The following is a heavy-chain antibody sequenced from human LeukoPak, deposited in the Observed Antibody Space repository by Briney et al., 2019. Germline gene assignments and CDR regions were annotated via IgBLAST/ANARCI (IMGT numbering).Heavy chain of an antibody. CDR1: GFTFSGYY. J-gene: IGHJ4*02. V-gene: IGHV1-46*01. Sequence: ASLKVSCKASGFTFSGYYIHWVRQAPAQGLEWMGIINPNGGSTRYAQKFQGRVTMTRDMSTSTIYMELSSLRSEDTALFYCVRARCSGGSCYFFDSWGQGTLVTVSS. CDR3: VRARCSGGSCYFFDS. CDR2: INPNGGST. D-gene: IGHD2-15*01.